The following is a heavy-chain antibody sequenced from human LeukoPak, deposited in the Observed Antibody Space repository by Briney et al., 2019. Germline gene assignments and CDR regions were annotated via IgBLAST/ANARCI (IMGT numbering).Heavy chain of an antibody. CDR3: ATDSSSFPLGAFDI. V-gene: IGHV4-34*01. D-gene: IGHD6-6*01. CDR1: GGSISSYY. J-gene: IGHJ3*02. CDR2: INHSGST. Sequence: SETLSLTCTVSGGSISSYYWSWIRQPPGKGLEWIGEINHSGSTNYNPSLKSRVTISVDTSKNQFSLKLSSVTAADTAVYYCATDSSSFPLGAFDIWGQGTMVTVSS.